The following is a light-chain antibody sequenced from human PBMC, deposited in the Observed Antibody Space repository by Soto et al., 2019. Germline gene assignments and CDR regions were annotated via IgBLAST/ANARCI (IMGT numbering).Light chain of an antibody. CDR1: SSDVGGYNY. Sequence: QSVLTQPASVSGSPGQSITISCTGTSSDVGGYNYVSWYQQHPGKAPKLMIYDVSNRPSGVSNRFSGSKSGNTASLTISGLQAEDEADYYCCSYTSSSTLLDVFGTGTKLTVL. CDR3: CSYTSSSTLLDV. CDR2: DVS. J-gene: IGLJ1*01. V-gene: IGLV2-14*01.